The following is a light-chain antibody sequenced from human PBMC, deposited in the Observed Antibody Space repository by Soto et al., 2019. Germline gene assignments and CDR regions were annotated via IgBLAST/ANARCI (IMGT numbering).Light chain of an antibody. CDR1: QSVSSNY. J-gene: IGKJ1*01. V-gene: IGKV3-20*01. CDR3: QQSGRP. Sequence: EIVLTQSPGTLSLSPGEIATLSCRASQSVSSNYLAWYQQKPGQAPRLLIYGASSRATGVPDRFSGSRSGPDFTLTISRLEPEDSAVYYCQQSGRPFGQGTKVDIK. CDR2: GAS.